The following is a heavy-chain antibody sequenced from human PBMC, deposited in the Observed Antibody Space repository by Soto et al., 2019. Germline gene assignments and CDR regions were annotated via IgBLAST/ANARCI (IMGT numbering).Heavy chain of an antibody. Sequence: TGGSLRLSCAVSGFTVISNYMGWVRQAPGKGPEWVSVIYSGDTTYYADSVKGRFIISRDKSKDTLYLQMSSLRSEDTAVYYCARVDRGVFYFDYWGQGTLVTVSS. CDR1: GFTVISNY. V-gene: IGHV3-66*01. CDR2: IYSGDTT. D-gene: IGHD3-10*01. CDR3: ARVDRGVFYFDY. J-gene: IGHJ4*02.